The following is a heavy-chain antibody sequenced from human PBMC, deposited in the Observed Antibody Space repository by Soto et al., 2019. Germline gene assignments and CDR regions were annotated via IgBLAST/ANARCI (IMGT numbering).Heavy chain of an antibody. J-gene: IGHJ6*02. Sequence: PSETLSLTCTGSGGSMNDYYWSWIRQPAGKGLEWIGRIFTSGNTNYNPSLRSRLTMSVDTSTNQVSLRLTSVTAADTAVYYCASGRLVSRYYGLDVWGQGTTVTVSS. CDR2: IFTSGNT. V-gene: IGHV4-4*07. D-gene: IGHD6-6*01. CDR1: GGSMNDYY. CDR3: ASGRLVSRYYGLDV.